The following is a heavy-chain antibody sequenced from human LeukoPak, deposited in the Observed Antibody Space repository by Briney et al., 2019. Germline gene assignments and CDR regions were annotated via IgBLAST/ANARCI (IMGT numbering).Heavy chain of an antibody. J-gene: IGHJ5*02. CDR2: ISAYNGNT. V-gene: IGHV1-18*01. CDR3: ARASLRYCSSTSCSRGFDP. Sequence: ASVKVSCKASGYTFTSYGISWVRQAPGQGLEWMGWISAYNGNTNYAQKLQGRVTMTTDTSTSTAYMELRSLRSDDTAVYYCARASLRYCSSTSCSRGFDPWGQGTLVTVSS. CDR1: GYTFTSYG. D-gene: IGHD2-2*01.